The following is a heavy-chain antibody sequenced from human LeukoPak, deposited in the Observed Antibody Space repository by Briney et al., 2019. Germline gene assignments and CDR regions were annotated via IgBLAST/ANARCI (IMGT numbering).Heavy chain of an antibody. Sequence: GGSLRLSCAASGFTFSSYGMHWVRQAPGKGLEWVALIRYDGSNKYYADSVKGRFTISRDNSKNTLYLQMNSLRAEDTAVYYCAKPRIVGATDFDYWGQGTLVTVSS. D-gene: IGHD1-26*01. CDR3: AKPRIVGATDFDY. CDR1: GFTFSSYG. V-gene: IGHV3-30*02. CDR2: IRYDGSNK. J-gene: IGHJ4*02.